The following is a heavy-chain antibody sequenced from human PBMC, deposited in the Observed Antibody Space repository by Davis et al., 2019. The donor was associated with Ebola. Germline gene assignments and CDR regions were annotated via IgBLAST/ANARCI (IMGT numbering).Heavy chain of an antibody. D-gene: IGHD3-16*01. J-gene: IGHJ6*02. Sequence: PGGSLRLSCAVSRGSISSHFWSWIRQSPGQGLEWIESIFYTGSTNLNPSLRSRVTLSVDRPKNQFSLNLTSVTAADTAVYFCARQPRSTRSPEYYHGLDVWGQGTTVVVSS. V-gene: IGHV4-59*11. CDR1: RGSISSHF. CDR2: IFYTGST. CDR3: ARQPRSTRSPEYYHGLDV.